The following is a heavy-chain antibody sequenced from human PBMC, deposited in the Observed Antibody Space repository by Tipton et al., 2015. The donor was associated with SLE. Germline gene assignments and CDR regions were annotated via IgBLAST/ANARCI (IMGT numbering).Heavy chain of an antibody. D-gene: IGHD3-22*01. CDR3: AKFGAFYDSSGHNYFDP. Sequence: TLSLTCTVSGGSISGTSRYWSWIRQPPGKGLEYIGYVYHTGASIYNPSLKNRVSISVDTSRNQFSLTLSSVTVADTAMYYCAKFGAFYDSSGHNYFDPWGQGTLVTVSS. V-gene: IGHV4-61*01. J-gene: IGHJ5*02. CDR1: GGSISGTSRY. CDR2: VYHTGAS.